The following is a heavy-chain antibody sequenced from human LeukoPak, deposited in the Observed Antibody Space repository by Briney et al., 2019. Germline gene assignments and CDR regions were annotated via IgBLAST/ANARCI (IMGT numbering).Heavy chain of an antibody. J-gene: IGHJ6*02. Sequence: GGSLRLSCAASGFTFSSYGMHWVRQAPGKGLEWVAVISYDGSNKYYVDSVKGRFTISRDNSKNTLYLQMNSLRAEDTAVYYCAREAVAGYYGMDVWGQGTTVTVSS. D-gene: IGHD6-19*01. V-gene: IGHV3-30*03. CDR3: AREAVAGYYGMDV. CDR1: GFTFSSYG. CDR2: ISYDGSNK.